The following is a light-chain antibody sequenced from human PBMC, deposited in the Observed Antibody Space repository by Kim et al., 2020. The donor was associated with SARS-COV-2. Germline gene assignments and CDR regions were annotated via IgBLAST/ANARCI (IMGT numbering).Light chain of an antibody. Sequence: QSALTQPASVSGSPGQSITISCTGTSSDIGGYNYVCWYQQHPGKAPKLMIYDVSNRPSGVSNRFSGSKSGNTASLSISGLQAEDEAEYYCSSYTSRTFVFGTGTKVTVL. CDR3: SSYTSRTFV. V-gene: IGLV2-14*03. CDR2: DVS. J-gene: IGLJ1*01. CDR1: SSDIGGYNY.